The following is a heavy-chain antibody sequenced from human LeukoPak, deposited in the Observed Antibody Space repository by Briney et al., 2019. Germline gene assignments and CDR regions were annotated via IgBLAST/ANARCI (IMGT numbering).Heavy chain of an antibody. Sequence: PGGSLRLSCAASGLTFSSYGMHWVRQAPGKGLEWVAVISYDGSNKYYADSVKGRFTISRDNSKNTLYLQMNSLRAEDTAVYYCARDYGDCFDYWGQGTLVTVSS. CDR1: GLTFSSYG. J-gene: IGHJ4*02. CDR2: ISYDGSNK. V-gene: IGHV3-30*03. CDR3: ARDYGDCFDY. D-gene: IGHD4-17*01.